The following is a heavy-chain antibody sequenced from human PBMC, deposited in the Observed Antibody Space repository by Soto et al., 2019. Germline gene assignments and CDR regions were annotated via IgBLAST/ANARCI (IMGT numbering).Heavy chain of an antibody. CDR2: IKSKVNGGTI. V-gene: IGHV3-15*07. CDR1: GFTFSNAW. Sequence: GSLRLSCAGSGFTFSNAWMNWIRQAPGKGLEWVGRIKSKVNGGTIDYAAPVKGRFTISRDDSKNMFYLQMNSLKTEDAAVYYCSTGGYYFDYWGQGTLVTVSS. CDR3: STGGYYFDY. J-gene: IGHJ4*02. D-gene: IGHD2-15*01.